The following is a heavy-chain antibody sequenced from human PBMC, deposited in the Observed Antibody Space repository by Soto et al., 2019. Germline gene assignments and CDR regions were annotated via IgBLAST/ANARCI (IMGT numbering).Heavy chain of an antibody. Sequence: QVQLVQSGAEVKKPGASVKVSCKASGYTFTSYYMHWVRQAPGQGLEWMGIINLSGGSTSYAQKFQGRVTMTSDTSTIRAYMELSSLRSEDTAVYYCARGYDFWSGSYYMDVWGKGTTVTVSS. V-gene: IGHV1-46*03. CDR3: ARGYDFWSGSYYMDV. D-gene: IGHD3-3*01. CDR2: INLSGGST. J-gene: IGHJ6*03. CDR1: GYTFTSYY.